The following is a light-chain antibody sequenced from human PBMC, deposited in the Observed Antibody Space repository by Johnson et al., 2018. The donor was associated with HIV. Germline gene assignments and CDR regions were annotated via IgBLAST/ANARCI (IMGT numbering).Light chain of an antibody. CDR3: GTWDNSLGKV. Sequence: QSVLTQPPSVSAAPGQKVTISCSGSSSNIGNNYVSWYQQLPGTAPKLLIYDNNKRPSGIPDRFSGSKSGTSATLGITGLQTGDEADYYCGTWDNSLGKVFGTGTKVTVL. CDR1: SSNIGNNY. V-gene: IGLV1-51*01. CDR2: DNN. J-gene: IGLJ1*01.